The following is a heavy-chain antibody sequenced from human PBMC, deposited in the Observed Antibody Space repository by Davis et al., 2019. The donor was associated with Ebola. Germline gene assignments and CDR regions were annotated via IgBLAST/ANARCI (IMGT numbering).Heavy chain of an antibody. D-gene: IGHD3-16*01. J-gene: IGHJ6*03. CDR3: ARERGENGYRYYYYMDV. CDR1: GGSISSYY. Sequence: PGGSLRLSCTVSGGSISSYYWSWIRQPAGKGLEWIGRIYTSGSTNYNPSLKSRVTMSVDTSKNQFSLKLSSVTAADTAVYYCARERGENGYRYYYYMDVWGKGTTVTVSS. V-gene: IGHV4-4*07. CDR2: IYTSGST.